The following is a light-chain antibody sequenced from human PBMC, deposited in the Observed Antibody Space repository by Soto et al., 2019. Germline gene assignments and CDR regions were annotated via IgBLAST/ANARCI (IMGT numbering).Light chain of an antibody. J-gene: IGKJ1*01. Sequence: MTPSLATVSVSVGGSDPLSCRASQSIGDTLAWYQQKPGQAPRLLIYGASSRVTGFPARFSGSGSGTDFTLTISSLQSDDFEVYYCQQYDNWPWTFGQGTKVDIK. CDR3: QQYDNWPWT. CDR1: QSIGDT. CDR2: GAS. V-gene: IGKV3-15*01.